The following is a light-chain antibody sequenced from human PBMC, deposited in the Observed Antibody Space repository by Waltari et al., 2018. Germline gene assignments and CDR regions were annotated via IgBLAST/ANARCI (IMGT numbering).Light chain of an antibody. J-gene: IGKJ1*01. V-gene: IGKV3-20*01. Sequence: EIVLTQSPGTLSLSPGARATISCRASQNIGRYLVWYQQKPGQAPRLLIYEASRRATGIPDRFSGSGSGTDFSLTISRLEPEDFAVYYCQNHERLPATFGQGTKVEIK. CDR3: QNHERLPAT. CDR1: QNIGRY. CDR2: EAS.